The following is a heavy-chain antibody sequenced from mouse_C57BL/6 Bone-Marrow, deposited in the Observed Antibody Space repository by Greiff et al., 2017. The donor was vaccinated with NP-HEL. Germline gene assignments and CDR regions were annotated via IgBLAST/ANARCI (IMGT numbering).Heavy chain of an antibody. CDR1: GFTFSSYA. CDR2: ISDGGSYT. Sequence: EVKVVESGGGLVKPGGSLKLSCAASGFTFSSYAMSWVRQTPEKRLEWVATISDGGSYTYYPDNVKGRFTISRDNAKNNLYLQMSHLKSEDTAMYYCARTLSYYGSRYWYFDVWGTGTTVTVSS. D-gene: IGHD1-1*01. V-gene: IGHV5-4*03. J-gene: IGHJ1*03. CDR3: ARTLSYYGSRYWYFDV.